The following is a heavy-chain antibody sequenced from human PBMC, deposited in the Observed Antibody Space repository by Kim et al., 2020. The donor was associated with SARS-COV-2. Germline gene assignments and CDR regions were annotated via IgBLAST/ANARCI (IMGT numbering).Heavy chain of an antibody. V-gene: IGHV4-34*01. D-gene: IGHD5-18*01. CDR2: INHSGST. CDR1: GGSFSGYY. J-gene: IGHJ6*02. Sequence: SETLSLTCAVYGGSFSGYYWSWIRQPPGKGLEWIGEINHSGSTNYNPSLKSRVTISVDTSKNQFSLKLSSVTAADTAVYYCARGIPALQLWLSGGTDAGYYYYGMDVWGQGTTVTVSS. CDR3: ARGIPALQLWLSGGTDAGYYYYGMDV.